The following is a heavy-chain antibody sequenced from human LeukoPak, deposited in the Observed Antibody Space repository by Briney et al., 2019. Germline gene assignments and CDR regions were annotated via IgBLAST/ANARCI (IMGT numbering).Heavy chain of an antibody. V-gene: IGHV4-39*07. D-gene: IGHD6-6*01. CDR3: ARAPRYSSSYYFDY. CDR1: GGSISSSSYY. Sequence: PSETLSLTCTVSGGSISSSSYYWGWIRQPPGKGLEWIGSIYYSGSTYYNPSLKSRVTISVGTSKNQFSLKLSSVTAADTAVYYCARAPRYSSSYYFDYWGQGTLVTVSS. CDR2: IYYSGST. J-gene: IGHJ4*02.